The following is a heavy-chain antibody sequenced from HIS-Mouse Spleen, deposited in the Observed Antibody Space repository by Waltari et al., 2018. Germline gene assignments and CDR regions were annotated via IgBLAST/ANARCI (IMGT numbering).Heavy chain of an antibody. J-gene: IGHJ5*02. CDR2: ISAYNGNT. V-gene: IGHV1-18*01. D-gene: IGHD3-3*01. CDR3: ARSESRFLEWLDWFDP. Sequence: QVQLVQSGAEVKKPGASVKVSCKASGYTFTSYGISWVRQAPGQGLEWIGWISAYNGNTNYAQKLQGRVTMTTDTSTSTAYMELRSLRSDDTAVYYCARSESRFLEWLDWFDPWGQGTLVTVSS. CDR1: GYTFTSYG.